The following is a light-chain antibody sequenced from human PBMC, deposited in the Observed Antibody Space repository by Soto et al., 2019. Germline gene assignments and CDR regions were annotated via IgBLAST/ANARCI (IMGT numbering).Light chain of an antibody. Sequence: DIVMTQSPDSLAVSLGERATVNCKSSQNVLYSSNNKNYLTWYQQKPGQPPKLLIYWASTRESGVPDRFSGSGSGTDFTLTINSLQAEDVAVYYCQQYYSSPFTFDPGTKVDIK. J-gene: IGKJ3*01. CDR1: QNVLYSSNNKNY. CDR2: WAS. CDR3: QQYYSSPFT. V-gene: IGKV4-1*01.